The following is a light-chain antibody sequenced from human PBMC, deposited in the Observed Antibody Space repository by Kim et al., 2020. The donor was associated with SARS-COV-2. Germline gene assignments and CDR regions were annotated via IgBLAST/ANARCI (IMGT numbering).Light chain of an antibody. J-gene: IGLJ2*01. CDR3: ASWDDTLTVLV. CDR2: DND. V-gene: IGLV1-44*01. Sequence: GQRIIISCSGSSSNIGSNIVNWYQQLPGAAPKLLIYDNDQRPSEVPDRFSGSKFGTSASLAISGLQSGDEAYYSCASWDDTLTVLVFGGGTQLTVL. CDR1: SSNIGSNI.